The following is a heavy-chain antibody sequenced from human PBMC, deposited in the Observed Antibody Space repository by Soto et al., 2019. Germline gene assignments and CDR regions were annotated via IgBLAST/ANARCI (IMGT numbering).Heavy chain of an antibody. J-gene: IGHJ4*02. CDR2: INPILSIS. CDR3: ASSYGSGYRAFDY. D-gene: IGHD3-10*01. CDR1: GDTFTFYS. V-gene: IGHV1-69*02. Sequence: QVQLVQSGAEVKKPGSSVRVSCKASGDTFTFYSINWVRQAPGLGLEWMGRINPILSISNYAQRFQGRVTMTADKSTSTAYMKLSSLRSEDTAMYYCASSYGSGYRAFDYWGQGALVTVSS.